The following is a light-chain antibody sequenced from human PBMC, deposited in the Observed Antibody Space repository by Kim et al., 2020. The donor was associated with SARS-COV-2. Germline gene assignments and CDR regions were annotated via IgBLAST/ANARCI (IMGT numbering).Light chain of an antibody. Sequence: WEKAALSCNASQRLTSNHFAWYQHKPGQDPSRLIYDASSRATGVPDRCSGSGSGTDFTLTITRLGPEDFAVYYCQQYGSSPLITFGQGTRLEIK. V-gene: IGKV3-20*01. CDR3: QQYGSSPLIT. CDR1: QRLTSNH. CDR2: DAS. J-gene: IGKJ5*01.